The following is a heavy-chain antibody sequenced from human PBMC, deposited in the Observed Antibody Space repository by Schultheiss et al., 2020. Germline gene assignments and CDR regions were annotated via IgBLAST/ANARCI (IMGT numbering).Heavy chain of an antibody. CDR3: ARGRRVTSRAYAFDI. J-gene: IGHJ3*02. CDR1: GASISSGNYY. V-gene: IGHV4-30-4*01. Sequence: SETLSLTCTVSGASISSGNYYWSWIRQPPGKGLEWIGDIYYSGSTSYNPSLKSRVTISVDTSKNQFSLKLSSVTAADTAVYYCARGRRVTSRAYAFDIWGQGTMVTVSS. CDR2: IYYSGST. D-gene: IGHD2-21*02.